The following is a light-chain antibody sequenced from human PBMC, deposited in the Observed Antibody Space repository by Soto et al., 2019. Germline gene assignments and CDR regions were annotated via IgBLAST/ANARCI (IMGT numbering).Light chain of an antibody. J-gene: IGLJ3*02. CDR3: CSYAGSLRV. CDR1: SRDVGV. CDR2: GVS. Sequence: QSALTQPASVSGSPGQSITISCIGTSRDVGVSWYQQHPGKAPKLMIYGVSKRPSGVPDRFSGSKSGNTASLTISGLQAEDEADYYCCSYAGSLRVFGGGTQLTVL. V-gene: IGLV2-11*01.